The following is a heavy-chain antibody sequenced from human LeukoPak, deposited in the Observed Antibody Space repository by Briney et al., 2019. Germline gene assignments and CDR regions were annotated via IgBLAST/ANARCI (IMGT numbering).Heavy chain of an antibody. J-gene: IGHJ2*01. CDR2: IKQDGSDN. V-gene: IGHV3-7*01. CDR1: GFTFSSYW. D-gene: IGHD2-8*01. CDR3: ARAPTYCTNGVCRRYFDL. Sequence: GGSLRLSCAASGFTFSSYWMSWVRQATGKGLEWVANIKQDGSDNYYVDSVKGRFTISRDNAKNSLYLQMNSLRAEDTAVYYCARAPTYCTNGVCRRYFDLWGRGTLVTVSS.